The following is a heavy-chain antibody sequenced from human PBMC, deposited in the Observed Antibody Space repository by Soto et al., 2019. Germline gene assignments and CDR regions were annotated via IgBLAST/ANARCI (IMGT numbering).Heavy chain of an antibody. Sequence: EVQLLESGGGLVQPGGSLRLSCAASGITFNNYAMSWVRQAPGKGLEWVSGISGSGGSTYYADSVKGRFTISRDNSKNTLYLQMNSVRAEDTAVFYCAPQGGGYCSGGSCPGIYYFEYWGQGTLVTVSS. J-gene: IGHJ4*02. V-gene: IGHV3-23*01. CDR1: GITFNNYA. D-gene: IGHD2-15*01. CDR3: APQGGGYCSGGSCPGIYYFEY. CDR2: ISGSGGST.